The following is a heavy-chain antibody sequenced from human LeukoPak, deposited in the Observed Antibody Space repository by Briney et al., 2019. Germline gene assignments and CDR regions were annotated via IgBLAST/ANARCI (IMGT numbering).Heavy chain of an antibody. CDR3: ARGAGVPYSVYYFDY. D-gene: IGHD2-15*01. CDR2: IYSGGST. J-gene: IGHJ4*02. Sequence: GGSLRLACAASGFRFSSYAMSWVRQAPGKGLEWVPVIYSGGSTYYADSVKGRFTISRDNSKNTLYLQMNSLRAEDTAVYYCARGAGVPYSVYYFDYWGQGTLVTVSS. V-gene: IGHV3-53*01. CDR1: GFRFSSYA.